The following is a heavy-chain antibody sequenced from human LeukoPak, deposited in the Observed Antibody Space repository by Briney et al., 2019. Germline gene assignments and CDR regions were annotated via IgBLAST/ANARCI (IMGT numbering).Heavy chain of an antibody. V-gene: IGHV1-2*02. Sequence: ASVKVSCKASGYTFTGYYMHWVRQAPGQGLEGMGWINPNSGGTNYAQKFQGRVTMTRDTSISTAYMELSRVRSDDTAVYYCAREGYYGDYAPSPGDWGQGTLVTVSS. J-gene: IGHJ4*02. CDR2: INPNSGGT. CDR1: GYTFTGYY. CDR3: AREGYYGDYAPSPGD. D-gene: IGHD4-17*01.